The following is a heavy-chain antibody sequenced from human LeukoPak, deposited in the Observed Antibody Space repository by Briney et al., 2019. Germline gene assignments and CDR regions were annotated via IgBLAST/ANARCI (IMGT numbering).Heavy chain of an antibody. D-gene: IGHD6-19*01. V-gene: IGHV1-69*06. Sequence: GASVKVSCKASGGTFSSYAISWVRQAPGQGLEWMGGIIPIFGTANYAQKFQGRVTITADKATSTAYMELSSLRSEDTAVYYCARLHGWPQGYFDYWGQGTLVTVSS. CDR2: IIPIFGTA. CDR3: ARLHGWPQGYFDY. J-gene: IGHJ4*02. CDR1: GGTFSSYA.